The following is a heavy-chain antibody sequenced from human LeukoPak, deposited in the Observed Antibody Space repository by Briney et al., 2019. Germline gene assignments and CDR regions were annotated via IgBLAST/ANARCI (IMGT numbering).Heavy chain of an antibody. V-gene: IGHV3-30*02. CDR2: IRNDGSNN. J-gene: IGHJ4*02. CDR1: GFTFSHHG. D-gene: IGHD1-14*01. Sequence: GGSLRLSCAASGFTFSHHGMHWVRQAPGKGLEWVAFIRNDGSNNYYADSVKGRFTISRDNAKNSLYLQMNSLRAEDTAVYYCAREGLDRGYFDYWGQGSLVTVSS. CDR3: AREGLDRGYFDY.